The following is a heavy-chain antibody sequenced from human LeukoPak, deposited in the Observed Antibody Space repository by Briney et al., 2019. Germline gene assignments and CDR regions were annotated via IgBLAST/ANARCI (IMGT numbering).Heavy chain of an antibody. CDR1: GYTFTGYY. CDR3: ARVQAPSSGWTQDY. D-gene: IGHD6-19*01. J-gene: IGHJ4*02. Sequence: ASVKVCCKASGYTFTGYYMHWVRQAPGQGLEWMGWINPNSGGTNYAQKFQGRVTMTRDTSISTAYMELSRLRSDDTAVYYCARVQAPSSGWTQDYWGQGTLVTVSS. CDR2: INPNSGGT. V-gene: IGHV1-2*02.